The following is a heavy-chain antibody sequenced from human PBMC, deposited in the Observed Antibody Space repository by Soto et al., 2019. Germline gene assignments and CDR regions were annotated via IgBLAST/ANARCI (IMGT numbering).Heavy chain of an antibody. D-gene: IGHD2-15*01. CDR1: GFTFSSYA. Sequence: DVQLLESGGPLVQPGGSLRLSCAASGFTFSSYAMSWFRQPPGKGLEWVSSFSAGGDMTYYSDSVKGRFTISRDNSNNVLFLQMNSLRIEDTALYYCARGDRGGSGSPASYYYSGLDVWGQGTTVTVS. V-gene: IGHV3-23*01. CDR3: ARGDRGGSGSPASYYYSGLDV. J-gene: IGHJ6*02. CDR2: FSAGGDMT.